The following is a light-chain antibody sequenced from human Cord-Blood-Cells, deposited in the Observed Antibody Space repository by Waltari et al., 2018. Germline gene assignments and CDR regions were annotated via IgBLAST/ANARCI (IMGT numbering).Light chain of an antibody. Sequence: EIVLTPSPGTLSLSPGERATLSCRASQSVSSSYLAWYQQKPGQAPRLLIYGASSRATGIPDRCSGSGSGTDFTLTISRLEPEDFAVYYCQQYGSSPWTFGQGTKVEIK. J-gene: IGKJ1*01. CDR2: GAS. CDR3: QQYGSSPWT. CDR1: QSVSSSY. V-gene: IGKV3-20*01.